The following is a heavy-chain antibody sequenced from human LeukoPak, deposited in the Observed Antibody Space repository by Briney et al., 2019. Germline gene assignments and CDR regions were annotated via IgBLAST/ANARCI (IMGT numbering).Heavy chain of an antibody. CDR3: AREVRTGTGATDY. V-gene: IGHV1-46*01. J-gene: IGHJ4*02. CDR1: GYSFSNYH. Sequence: ASVKVSCKTSGYSFSNYHVHWVRQAPGQGLEWVGIMAPREYGATYAQKFQGRVTMTRDTSTSTLYMDLSSLRPEDTAVYYCAREVRTGTGATDYWGQGTLVTVSS. CDR2: MAPREYGA. D-gene: IGHD1-14*01.